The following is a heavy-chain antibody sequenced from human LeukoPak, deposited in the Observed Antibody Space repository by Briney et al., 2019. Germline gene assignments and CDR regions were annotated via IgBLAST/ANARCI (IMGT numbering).Heavy chain of an antibody. CDR3: ASRPRDSSGCHFSYYFDY. J-gene: IGHJ4*02. D-gene: IGHD3-22*01. CDR1: GGSFSGYY. V-gene: IGHV4-34*01. Sequence: SETLSLTCAVYGGSFSGYYWSWIRQPPGKGLEWIGEINHSGSTIYNPSLKSRVTISVDTSKNQLSLKLSSVTATDTAVYYCASRPRDSSGCHFSYYFDYWGQGTLVTVSS. CDR2: INHSGST.